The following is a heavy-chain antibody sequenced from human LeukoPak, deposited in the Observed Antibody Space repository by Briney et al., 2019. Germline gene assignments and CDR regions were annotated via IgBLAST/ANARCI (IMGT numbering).Heavy chain of an antibody. CDR1: GYTFTSYG. V-gene: IGHV1-18*01. Sequence: ASVKVSCKASGYTFTSYGISWVRQAPGQGLEWMGWISAYNGNTNYAQKLQGRVTMTTDTSTSTAYMELRSLRSDDTAVYYCARAGRLSSSWYPLDYYYGMDVWGQGTTVTVS. J-gene: IGHJ6*02. CDR3: ARAGRLSSSWYPLDYYYGMDV. CDR2: ISAYNGNT. D-gene: IGHD6-13*01.